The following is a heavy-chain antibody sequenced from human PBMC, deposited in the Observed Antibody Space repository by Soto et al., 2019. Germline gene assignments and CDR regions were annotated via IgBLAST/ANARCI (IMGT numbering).Heavy chain of an antibody. V-gene: IGHV2-5*01. Sequence: QITLKESGPTLVKPTQPLTLTCTFSGFSLTTSGRGVGWIRQPPGKALEWLALFFWCDDKRYSPSLKARLSISKAPSKHQVVLTMTNMGPEDTATHCFADRLARMDAFEVWGQGTVVTVS. J-gene: IGHJ3*01. D-gene: IGHD2-15*01. CDR1: GFSLTTSGRG. CDR2: FFWCDDK. CDR3: ADRLARMDAFEV.